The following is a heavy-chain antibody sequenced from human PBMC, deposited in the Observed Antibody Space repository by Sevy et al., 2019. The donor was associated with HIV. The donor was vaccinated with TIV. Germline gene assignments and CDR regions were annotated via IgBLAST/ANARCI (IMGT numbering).Heavy chain of an antibody. CDR1: GFTVNDKY. J-gene: IGHJ4*02. Sequence: GGSLRLSCAISGFTVNDKYIIWVRQAPGKGLEWVSVIFSSGSTYYADSAKGRFTISRDNSKNTVDLQMNCVRVGDTAVYYCVSLFLSYRSGWSYFDYWGQGTLVTVSS. D-gene: IGHD6-19*01. CDR2: IFSSGST. CDR3: VSLFLSYRSGWSYFDY. V-gene: IGHV3-66*02.